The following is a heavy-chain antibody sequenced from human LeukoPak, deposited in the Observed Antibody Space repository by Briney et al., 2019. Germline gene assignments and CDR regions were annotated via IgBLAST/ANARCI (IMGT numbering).Heavy chain of an antibody. CDR1: GYTFTSYY. J-gene: IGHJ4*02. CDR2: INNSGGSA. V-gene: IGHV1-46*01. CDR3: ARDRAEYSSSSHHPHY. Sequence: ASVKVSCKASGYTFTSYYMHWVRQAPGQGLEWMGIINNSGGSASYAQKFQGRVTMTRGTSTSTVYMELSSLRSEETAVYYCARDRAEYSSSSHHPHYWGQGTLVTVSS. D-gene: IGHD6-6*01.